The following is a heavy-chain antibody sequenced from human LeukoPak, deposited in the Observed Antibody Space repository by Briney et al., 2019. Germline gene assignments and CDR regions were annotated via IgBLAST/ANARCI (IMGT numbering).Heavy chain of an antibody. CDR3: ASRLGSGWYDY. Sequence: GGSLRLSCAASGFTVSNSVMSWVRQAPVKGLEWVSVIYQGGSTYYADSVQGRFTISRDNSENTLYLQMNSLRADDTAVYYCASRLGSGWYDYWGQGTLVTVSS. D-gene: IGHD6-19*01. J-gene: IGHJ4*02. V-gene: IGHV3-66*01. CDR2: IYQGGST. CDR1: GFTVSNSV.